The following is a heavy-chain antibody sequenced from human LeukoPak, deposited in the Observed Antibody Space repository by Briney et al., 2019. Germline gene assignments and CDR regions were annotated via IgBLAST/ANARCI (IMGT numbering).Heavy chain of an antibody. CDR3: ARDPDYGGSPGDY. Sequence: GASVKVSCKTSGGTFLSHTFSWVRQAPGQGLEWMGWISAYNGNTNYAQKLQGRVTMTTDTSTSTAYMELRSLRSDDTAVYYCARDPDYGGSPGDYWGQGTLVTVSS. CDR1: GGTFLSHT. J-gene: IGHJ4*02. CDR2: ISAYNGNT. D-gene: IGHD4-23*01. V-gene: IGHV1-18*01.